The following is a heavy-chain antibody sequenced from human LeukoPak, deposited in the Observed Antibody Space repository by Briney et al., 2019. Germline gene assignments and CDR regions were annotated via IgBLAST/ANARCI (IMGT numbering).Heavy chain of an antibody. J-gene: IGHJ6*03. V-gene: IGHV1-8*03. D-gene: IGHD1-26*01. CDR1: GYTFTSYD. CDR2: MNPNSGNT. Sequence: ASVKVSCKASGYTFTSYDINWARQATGQGLEWMGWMNPNSGNTGYAQKFQGRVTITRNTSISTAYMELSSLRSEDTAVYYCARRSGSSRLGYMDVWGKGTTVTVSS. CDR3: ARRSGSSRLGYMDV.